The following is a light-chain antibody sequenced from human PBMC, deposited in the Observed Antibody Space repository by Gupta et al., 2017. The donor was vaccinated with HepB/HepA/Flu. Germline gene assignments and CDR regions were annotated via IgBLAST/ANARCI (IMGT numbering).Light chain of an antibody. CDR3: QQYYSTLWT. V-gene: IGKV4-1*01. J-gene: IGKJ1*01. Sequence: DIVMTQSPDSLAVSLGERATINCKSSQNVLYSSNNKHYLAWYQQKPGQPPKLLIYWASTRESGVPDRFSGSGSGTDFTLTISSLQAEDVAVYYCQQYYSTLWTFGQGTKVEIK. CDR2: WAS. CDR1: QNVLYSSNNKHY.